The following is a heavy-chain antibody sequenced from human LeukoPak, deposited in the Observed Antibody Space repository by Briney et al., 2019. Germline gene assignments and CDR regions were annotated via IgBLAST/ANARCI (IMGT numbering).Heavy chain of an antibody. J-gene: IGHJ4*02. V-gene: IGHV1-46*01. CDR2: INPSGGST. CDR3: ARDLLVSGSYLFDY. Sequence: GASVKVSCKASGYXFTSYYIHWVRQAPGQGLEWMGVINPSGGSTSYAQYFQGRVTMTRDTSTSTVYMELSSLRSEDTAVYYCARDLLVSGSYLFDYWGQGTLVTVSS. CDR1: GYXFTSYY. D-gene: IGHD1-26*01.